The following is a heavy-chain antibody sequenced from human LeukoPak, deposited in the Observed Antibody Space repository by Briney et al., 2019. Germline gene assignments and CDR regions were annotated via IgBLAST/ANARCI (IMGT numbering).Heavy chain of an antibody. V-gene: IGHV3-48*03. CDR1: GFTFSSYE. Sequence: PGGSLRLSCAASGFTFSSYEMNWVRQAPGKGLEWVSYISSSGSTIYYVDSVKGRFTISRDNAKNSLYLQMNSLRAEDTAVYHCAREGNWNDQDYWGQGTLVTVSS. CDR3: AREGNWNDQDY. D-gene: IGHD1-20*01. J-gene: IGHJ4*02. CDR2: ISSSGSTI.